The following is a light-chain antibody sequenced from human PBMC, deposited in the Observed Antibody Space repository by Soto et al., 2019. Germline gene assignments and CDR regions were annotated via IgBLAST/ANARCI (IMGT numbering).Light chain of an antibody. CDR3: QQYGSSPLT. CDR1: QGFNSY. Sequence: IQLTQSPSSLSASVGDRVTITCRASQGFNSYLAWYQQKPGKAPKLLIYAASTLQSGVPSRFSGSRSGTDFTLTISRLEPEDFAVYYCQQYGSSPLTFGGGTKVAIK. V-gene: IGKV1-9*01. J-gene: IGKJ4*01. CDR2: AAS.